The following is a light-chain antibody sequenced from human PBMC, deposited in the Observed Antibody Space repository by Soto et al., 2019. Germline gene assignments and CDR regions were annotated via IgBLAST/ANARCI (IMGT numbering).Light chain of an antibody. CDR2: NAS. J-gene: IGKJ3*01. V-gene: IGKV3-11*01. CDR1: QSVSSY. CDR3: RHRNNGPIT. Sequence: EIVLTQSPSTLSLSPGEGATLSCRASQSVSSYLAWYQHKPGQAPRLLIYNASNRATGIPVRFSGSGSGTAYTLTISSLEPEDFAVYYCRHRNNGPITFGPGTTVEIK.